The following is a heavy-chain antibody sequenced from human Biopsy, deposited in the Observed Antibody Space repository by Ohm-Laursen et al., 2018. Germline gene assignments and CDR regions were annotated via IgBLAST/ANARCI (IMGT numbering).Heavy chain of an antibody. Sequence: SETLSLTCTVSRDSISNYYWTWIRQSPGKGLEWIGYIYYTGSTNYNPSVKSRVTISVDTSKNQFSLKLNSVTAADTAGYFCARDGRGGHLTPPWITGKTLAPWGQEIWVTVPS. CDR3: ARDGRGGHLTPPWITGKTLAP. D-gene: IGHD3-16*01. CDR2: IYYTGST. J-gene: IGHJ5*02. CDR1: RDSISNYY. V-gene: IGHV4-59*01.